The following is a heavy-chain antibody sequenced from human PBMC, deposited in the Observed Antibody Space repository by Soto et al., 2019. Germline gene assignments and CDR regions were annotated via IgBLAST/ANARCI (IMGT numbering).Heavy chain of an antibody. Sequence: ASVKVACKASGYTFTSYAMHWVGQAPRKRLDWMGCIDASNGNTKYSQMFQGRVTMTSETSASTAYMELSRLRFEDTAVYYCAPGQDNSEWREYWCQGTLVTVSS. D-gene: IGHD1-20*01. V-gene: IGHV1-3*01. CDR1: GYTFTSYA. CDR2: IDASNGNT. J-gene: IGHJ4*02. CDR3: APGQDNSEWREY.